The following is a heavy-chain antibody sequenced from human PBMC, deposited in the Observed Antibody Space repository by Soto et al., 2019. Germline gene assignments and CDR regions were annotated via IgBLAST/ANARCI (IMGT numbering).Heavy chain of an antibody. CDR3: ARIRNTRGSGWYYFDY. V-gene: IGHV2-70*01. Sequence: SGPTLVNPTQTLTLTCNFSGFSLSTSGMCVSWIRQPPGKALEWLALIDWDDNKYYSTSLKTRLTISKDTSKNQVVLTMTNMDPVDTATYYCARIRNTRGSGWYYFDYWGQGILVTVSS. J-gene: IGHJ4*02. CDR1: GFSLSTSGMC. D-gene: IGHD6-19*01. CDR2: IDWDDNK.